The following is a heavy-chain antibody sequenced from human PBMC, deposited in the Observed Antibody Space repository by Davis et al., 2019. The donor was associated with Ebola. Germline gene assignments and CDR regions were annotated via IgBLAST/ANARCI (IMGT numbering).Heavy chain of an antibody. D-gene: IGHD6-6*01. CDR1: GFTFSRYG. V-gene: IGHV3-30*03. CDR3: VRDFFEFSSSSFSDS. CDR2: IFFDGSET. Sequence: GESLKISCVASGFTFSRYGMHWVRQAPGKGPEWLTYIFFDGSETFYADSVKGRFTISRDNSKNTLYLQMGRLRSDDTAMYYCVRDFFEFSSSSFSDSWGQGTLVTVSS. J-gene: IGHJ4*02.